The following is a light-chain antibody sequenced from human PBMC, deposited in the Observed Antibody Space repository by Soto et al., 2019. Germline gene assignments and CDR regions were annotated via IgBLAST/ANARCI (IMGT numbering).Light chain of an antibody. CDR3: QQDARSPLGK. V-gene: IGKV3-20*01. J-gene: IGKJ2*01. Sequence: EIVMAQSPATLSVSPGERATLSCRASQSVGANLAWYQQRPGQAPSLLIYGASSRATGIPDRFSGSGSGTDFSLTISRMEPGDVGVYCCQQDARSPLGKFRRGTKVDIK. CDR2: GAS. CDR1: QSVGAN.